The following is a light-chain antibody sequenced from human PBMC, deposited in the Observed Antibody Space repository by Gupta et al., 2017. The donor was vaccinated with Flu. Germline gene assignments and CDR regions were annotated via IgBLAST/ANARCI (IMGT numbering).Light chain of an antibody. J-gene: IGKJ2*01. CDR3: QQHVTAPYT. CDR2: LAS. CDR1: LSLVTY. V-gene: IGKV1-39*01. Sequence: PSSLSASVGDRVTLTCRTSLSLVTYVNWYQHKSGKAPKLLIYLASSVQSGVPSRFSGSGYGTDFTLTSTELQPEDFATYYCQQHVTAPYTFGQGTRLEIK.